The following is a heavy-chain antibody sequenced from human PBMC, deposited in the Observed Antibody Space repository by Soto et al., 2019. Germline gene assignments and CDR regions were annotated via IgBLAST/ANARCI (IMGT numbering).Heavy chain of an antibody. J-gene: IGHJ4*02. Sequence: QTLSLTCPVSGGSIIRYYWGWIRPPAGRGLEWIGRIYTSGSTNYNPSLKRRATMSVDTSKNQFSLKLSSVTAADTAVYNCAREDSSSGGNDYWGQGTLVTVPS. CDR1: GGSIIRYY. CDR2: IYTSGST. V-gene: IGHV4-4*07. D-gene: IGHD6-6*01. CDR3: AREDSSSGGNDY.